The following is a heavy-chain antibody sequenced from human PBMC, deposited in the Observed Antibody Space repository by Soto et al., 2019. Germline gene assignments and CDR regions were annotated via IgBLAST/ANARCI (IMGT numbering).Heavy chain of an antibody. CDR1: GGSFSGYY. V-gene: IGHV4-34*01. CDR3: ARSMITFGVSYYYYMDV. Sequence: KPSETLSLTCAVYGGSFSGYYWSWIRQPPGKGLEWIGEINHSGSTNYNPSLKSRVTISVDTSKNQYSLKLSSVTAADTAVYYCARSMITFGVSYYYYMDVWGKGTTVTVSS. D-gene: IGHD3-16*01. J-gene: IGHJ6*03. CDR2: INHSGST.